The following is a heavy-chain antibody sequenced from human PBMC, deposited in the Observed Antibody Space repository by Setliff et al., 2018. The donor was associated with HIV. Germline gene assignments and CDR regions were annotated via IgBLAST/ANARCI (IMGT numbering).Heavy chain of an antibody. Sequence: LRLSCAASGFTFDDYGMTWVRQAPGKGLEWVSRIDSDGSDTNYADSVRGRFTISRDNSKDTLYLQMNSLRAEDTAVYYCAKVDTAMVVHYYDSSGYLRPFDSWGQGTLVTVSS. CDR3: AKVDTAMVVHYYDSSGYLRPFDS. V-gene: IGHV3-23*03. CDR1: GFTFDDYG. D-gene: IGHD3-22*01. CDR2: IDSDGSDT. J-gene: IGHJ4*02.